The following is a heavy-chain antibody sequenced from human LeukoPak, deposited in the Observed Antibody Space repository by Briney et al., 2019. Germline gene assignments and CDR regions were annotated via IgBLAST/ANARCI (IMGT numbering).Heavy chain of an antibody. Sequence: ASVKVSCKASGYTFTSYYMHWVRQAPGQGLEWMGIINPSGGSTSYAQKFQGRVTMTRDTSTSTVYMELSSLRSEDTAVYYCARDELLGYYSSGWQTIPGYWGQGTLVTVSS. CDR1: GYTFTSYY. CDR3: ARDELLGYYSSGWQTIPGY. V-gene: IGHV1-46*03. J-gene: IGHJ4*02. CDR2: INPSGGST. D-gene: IGHD6-19*01.